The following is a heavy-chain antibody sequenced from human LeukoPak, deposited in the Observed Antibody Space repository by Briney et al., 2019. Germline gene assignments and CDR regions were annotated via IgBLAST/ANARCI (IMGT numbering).Heavy chain of an antibody. CDR1: GYTFTGYY. D-gene: IGHD2-2*01. J-gene: IGHJ4*02. CDR2: INPNSGGT. V-gene: IGHV1-2*02. CDR3: ARGGFPPRYCSSTSCYLEY. Sequence: ASVKVSCKASGYTFTGYYMPWVRQAPGQGLEWMGWINPNSGGTNYAQKFQGRVTMTRDTSISTAYMELSRLRSDDTAVYYCARGGFPPRYCSSTSCYLEYWGQGALVTVSS.